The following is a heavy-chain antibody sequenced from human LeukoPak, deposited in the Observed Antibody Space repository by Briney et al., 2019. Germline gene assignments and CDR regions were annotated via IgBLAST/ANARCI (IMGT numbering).Heavy chain of an antibody. CDR3: ARHRGSSTWYVPTADDAFDI. V-gene: IGHV5-51*01. CDR2: IYPGDSDT. CDR1: GYSFTSYW. J-gene: IGHJ3*02. Sequence: GESLKISCKDSGYSFTSYWIGWVRQMPGKGLEWMGIIYPGDSDTRYSPSFQGQVTISGDKSISTAYLQWSSLKASDTAIYYCARHRGSSTWYVPTADDAFDIWGQGTMVTVS. D-gene: IGHD6-13*01.